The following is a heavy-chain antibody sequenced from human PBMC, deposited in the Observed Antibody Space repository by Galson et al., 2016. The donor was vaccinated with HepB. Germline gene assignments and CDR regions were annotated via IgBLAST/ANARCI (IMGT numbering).Heavy chain of an antibody. CDR2: MNPNSGDT. V-gene: IGHV1-8*01. CDR1: GYTFTSYD. D-gene: IGHD5-18*01. CDR3: ARSHTAMIY. J-gene: IGHJ4*02. Sequence: SVKVSCKASGYTFTSYDINWVRQATGQGLEWMGWMNPNSGDTGFAQKFQGRVTMTGNTSISKAYMELSSLRSEDTAVYFCARSHTAMIYWGQGTLVTVSS.